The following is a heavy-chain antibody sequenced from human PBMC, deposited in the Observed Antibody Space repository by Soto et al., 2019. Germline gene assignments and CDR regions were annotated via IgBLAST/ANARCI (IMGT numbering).Heavy chain of an antibody. CDR1: GFAVSNNY. J-gene: IGHJ4*02. CDR3: ARAGSPCEYDSSGYWGFDH. V-gene: IGHV3-53*01. CDR2: VYSGGTT. D-gene: IGHD3-22*01. Sequence: PGGSLRLSCVASGFAVSNNYMNWVRQAPGKGLEWVSVVYSGGTTYYADSVRGRFTVSRDDSKNTLFIQMSSLRAEDTAVYYCARAGSPCEYDSSGYWGFDHWGQGTLGTVS.